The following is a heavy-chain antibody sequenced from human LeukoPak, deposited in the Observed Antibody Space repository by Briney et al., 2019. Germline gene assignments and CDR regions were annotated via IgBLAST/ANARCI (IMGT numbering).Heavy chain of an antibody. CDR3: ARGGVVVPVAFDI. CDR1: GGSISSSSYY. V-gene: IGHV4-39*01. D-gene: IGHD2-15*01. Sequence: SETLSLTCTVSGGSISSSSYYWGWIRQPPGKGLEWIGSIYYSGSTYYNPSLKSRVTISVDTSKNQFSLKLSSVTAADTAVYYCARGGVVVPVAFDIWGQGTMVTVSS. CDR2: IYYSGST. J-gene: IGHJ3*02.